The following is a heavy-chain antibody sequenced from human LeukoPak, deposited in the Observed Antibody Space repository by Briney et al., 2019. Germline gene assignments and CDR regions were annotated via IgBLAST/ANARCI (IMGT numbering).Heavy chain of an antibody. Sequence: GGSLRLSCAASGFTFSNYAMSWVLQVPGKGLEWVSVISGSGSSTYYADSVKGRFTISRDNSKNTLYLQMNSLRAEDTAVYFCAKDSASYGRFDYWGQGTLVTVSS. V-gene: IGHV3-23*01. CDR2: ISGSGSST. J-gene: IGHJ4*02. CDR3: AKDSASYGRFDY. CDR1: GFTFSNYA. D-gene: IGHD5-18*01.